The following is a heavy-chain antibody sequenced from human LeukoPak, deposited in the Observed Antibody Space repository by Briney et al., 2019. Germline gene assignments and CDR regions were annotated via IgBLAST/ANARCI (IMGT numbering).Heavy chain of an antibody. CDR2: ISGSGGST. V-gene: IGHV3-23*01. CDR1: GFTFSSYA. J-gene: IGHJ4*02. Sequence: PGGSLRLSCAASGFTFSSYAMSWVRQAPGKGLEWVSAISGSGGSTYYADSVKGRFTISRDNSKNTLYLQMNSLRAEDTAVYHCAKPSPWDNLDRPTFDYWGQGTLVTVSS. CDR3: AKPSPWDNLDRPTFDY. D-gene: IGHD3/OR15-3a*01.